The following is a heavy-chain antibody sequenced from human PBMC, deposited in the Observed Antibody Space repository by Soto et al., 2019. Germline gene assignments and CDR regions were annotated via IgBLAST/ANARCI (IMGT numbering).Heavy chain of an antibody. D-gene: IGHD2-21*02. CDR3: VHSRCGGDCLQSYSSHYYYGMDI. CDR2: IYWDGDR. CDR1: GFSLSTSGVG. Sequence: PTQTLTLTCTFSGFSLSTSGVGVGWIRQPPGKALEWLGIIYWDGDRRYSPSLMSRLTIAKDTSKNQVVLTMTNMDPVDTATYYCVHSRCGGDCLQSYSSHYYYGMDIWGQGTTVTVSS. J-gene: IGHJ6*02. V-gene: IGHV2-5*02.